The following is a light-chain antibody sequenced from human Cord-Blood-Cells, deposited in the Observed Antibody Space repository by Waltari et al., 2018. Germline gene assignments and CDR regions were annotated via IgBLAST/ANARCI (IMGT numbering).Light chain of an antibody. Sequence: QSALTQPPSVSGSPGPSVTIPCTRTRSHVGSYNRVPLYHQPPGTAPKLMIYEVSNRPSGVRDRFSGSKSGNTASLTISGLQAEDEADYYCSSYTSSSTVVFGGGTKLTVL. J-gene: IGLJ2*01. V-gene: IGLV2-18*02. CDR3: SSYTSSSTVV. CDR2: EVS. CDR1: RSHVGSYNR.